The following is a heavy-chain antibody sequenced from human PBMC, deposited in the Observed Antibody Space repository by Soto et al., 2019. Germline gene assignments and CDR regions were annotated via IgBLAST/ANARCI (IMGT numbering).Heavy chain of an antibody. J-gene: IGHJ6*03. CDR3: ARSGAITGTTTITYYYYMDV. CDR1: GYTFTNYG. CDR2: ISAYNGNT. Sequence: ASVKVSCKASGYTFTNYGINWVRQAPGQGPEWMGWISAYNGNTNYARKFQDRVTMTTDTSTSTAYMELRSLRSDDTAVYYCARSGAITGTTTITYYYYMDVWGKGTTVTVSS. D-gene: IGHD1-7*01. V-gene: IGHV1-18*01.